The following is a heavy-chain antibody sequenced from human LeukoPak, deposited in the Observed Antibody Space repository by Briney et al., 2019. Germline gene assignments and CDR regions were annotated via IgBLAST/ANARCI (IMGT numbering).Heavy chain of an antibody. CDR1: GFTFSSYA. J-gene: IGHJ6*02. CDR3: AKRYVPDDYGIYYYYAMDV. CDR2: ISGGTT. Sequence: GPSLRLSCAASGFTFSSYAMSWVRQAPGKGLEWISTISGGTTYYAHSVKGRFTIATDNSRNTLYLQMNSLRAEDTAVYCCAKRYVPDDYGIYYYYAMDVWGQGTTVTVSS. D-gene: IGHD4-17*01. V-gene: IGHV3-23*01.